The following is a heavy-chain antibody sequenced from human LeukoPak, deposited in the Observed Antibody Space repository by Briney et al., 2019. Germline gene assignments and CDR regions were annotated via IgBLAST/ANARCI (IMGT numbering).Heavy chain of an antibody. CDR1: GGSISSYY. CDR3: ARSRDSYDYYFDY. V-gene: IGHV4-59*01. J-gene: IGHJ4*02. D-gene: IGHD5-18*01. CDR2: IYYSGST. Sequence: PSETLSLTCTVSGGSISSYYWSWIRQPPGKGLEWIGYIYYSGSTNYNPSLKSRVTTSVDTSKNQFSLKLSSVTAADTAVYYCARSRDSYDYYFDYWGQGTLVTVSS.